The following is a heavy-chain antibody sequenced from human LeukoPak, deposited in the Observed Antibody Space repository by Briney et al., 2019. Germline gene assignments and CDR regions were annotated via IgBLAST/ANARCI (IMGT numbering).Heavy chain of an antibody. J-gene: IGHJ5*02. CDR2: IYTSGST. CDR3: ARGGEGWTIFRFDP. CDR1: GGSISSGSYY. V-gene: IGHV4-61*02. D-gene: IGHD2-21*01. Sequence: SETLSLTCTVSGGSISSGSYYWSWIRQPAGKGLEWIGRIYTSGSTNYNPSLKSRVTISVDTSKNQFSLKLSSVTAADTAVYYCARGGEGWTIFRFDPWGQGTLVTVSS.